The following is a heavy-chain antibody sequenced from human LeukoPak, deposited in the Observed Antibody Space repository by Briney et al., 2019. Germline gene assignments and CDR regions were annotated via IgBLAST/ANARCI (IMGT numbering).Heavy chain of an antibody. CDR3: ARGRVEGFWGGYYGYNWFDP. Sequence: PSGTLSLTCAVSGGSISSSNWWSWVRQPPGKGLEWIGEIYHSGSTNYNPSLKSRVTISVDKSKNQFSLKLSSVTAADTAVYYCARGRVEGFWGGYYGYNWFDPWGQGTLVTVSS. CDR2: IYHSGST. V-gene: IGHV4-4*02. D-gene: IGHD3-3*01. CDR1: GGSISSSNW. J-gene: IGHJ5*02.